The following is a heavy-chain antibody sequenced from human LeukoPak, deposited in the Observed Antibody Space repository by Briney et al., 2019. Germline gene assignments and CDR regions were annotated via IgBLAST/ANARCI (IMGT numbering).Heavy chain of an antibody. Sequence: PGGSLRVSCAASGFTFNTFNMNWVRQAPGKGLEWVSSITSGGDYIYYADSVKGRFTTSRDNAKNSLSLQLNSLRVEDTAVYYCARGHCDVLAASYKWTPDYWGQGTLVTVSS. D-gene: IGHD3-9*01. V-gene: IGHV3-21*01. CDR2: ITSGGDYI. CDR1: GFTFNTFN. J-gene: IGHJ4*02. CDR3: ARGHCDVLAASYKWTPDY.